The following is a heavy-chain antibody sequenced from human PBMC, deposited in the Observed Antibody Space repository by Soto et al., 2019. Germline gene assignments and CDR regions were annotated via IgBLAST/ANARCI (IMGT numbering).Heavy chain of an antibody. CDR3: SRETLWFGESPKS. CDR2: IYGDGGRT. J-gene: IGHJ4*02. D-gene: IGHD3-10*01. CDR1: GFTFGSYW. Sequence: EVQLVESGGGSVQTGGSLRISCAASGFTFGSYWMDWVRQAPGKGLVWVSRIYGDGGRTTYADSVKGRFTISRDNAHNTLYLQMDSLTADDTAVYYCSRETLWFGESPKSGGQGTLVTVSS. V-gene: IGHV3-74*01.